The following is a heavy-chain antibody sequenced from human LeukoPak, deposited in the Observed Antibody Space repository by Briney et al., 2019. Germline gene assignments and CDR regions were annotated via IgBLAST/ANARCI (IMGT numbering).Heavy chain of an antibody. V-gene: IGHV3-48*02. CDR1: GFTFSTYS. Sequence: SGGSLRLSCAVSGFTFSTYSMNWFRQAPGRGLEWVSYISGSGSSIYYADSVKGRFTVSRDNAKNSLCLQMNSLRDEDTAVYYCARDMIPYCGTTCYAPMDYWGQGTLVTVSS. CDR2: ISGSGSSI. D-gene: IGHD2-2*01. J-gene: IGHJ4*02. CDR3: ARDMIPYCGTTCYAPMDY.